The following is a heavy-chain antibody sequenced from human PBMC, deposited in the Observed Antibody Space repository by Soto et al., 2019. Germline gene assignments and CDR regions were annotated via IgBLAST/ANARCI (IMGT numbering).Heavy chain of an antibody. CDR3: TRRRDWTAMDPLDY. D-gene: IGHD5-18*01. Sequence: GGSLRLSCAASGFIFTDSAIHWIRQTSGKGLEWVGRVRNKVNSYATIYAASVEGRFTISRDDSINTVYLQMNSLKTEDTAIYYCTRRRDWTAMDPLDYWGQGTLVTVSS. V-gene: IGHV3-73*01. CDR2: VRNKVNSYAT. J-gene: IGHJ4*02. CDR1: GFIFTDSA.